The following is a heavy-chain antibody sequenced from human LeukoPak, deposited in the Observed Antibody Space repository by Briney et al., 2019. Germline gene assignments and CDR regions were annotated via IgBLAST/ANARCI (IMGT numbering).Heavy chain of an antibody. CDR1: GFTFSSYS. CDR2: ISSSSSYI. J-gene: IGHJ4*02. Sequence: PGGSLRLSCAASGFTFSSYSMNWVRQAPGKGLEWVSSISSSSSYIYYADSVKGRFTISRDNAKNSLYLQMNSLRAEDTALYYCARGGFSITMIVVVTPIDYWGQGTLVTVSS. D-gene: IGHD3-22*01. V-gene: IGHV3-21*04. CDR3: ARGGFSITMIVVVTPIDY.